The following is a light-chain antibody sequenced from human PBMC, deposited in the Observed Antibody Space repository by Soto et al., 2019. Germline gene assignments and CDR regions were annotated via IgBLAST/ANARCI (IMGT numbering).Light chain of an antibody. CDR2: AAS. CDR1: RTVVTF. CDR3: QQTYSTPQT. V-gene: IGKV1-39*01. J-gene: IGKJ4*01. Sequence: DIRMTQSPSSLSASVGDRVTITCRASRTVVTFLHWYQQKPGKAPKLLIYAASTLQSGVSSRFSGSGSGTDFTLTISSLQPEDVATYYCQQTYSTPQTFGGGTKVEI.